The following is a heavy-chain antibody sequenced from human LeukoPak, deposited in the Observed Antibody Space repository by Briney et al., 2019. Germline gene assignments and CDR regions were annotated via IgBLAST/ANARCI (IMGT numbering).Heavy chain of an antibody. V-gene: IGHV3-48*01. Sequence: GGSLRLSCAASGFTFSSYSMNWVRQAPGKGLEWVSYISSSSSTIYYAGSVKGRFTISRDNAKNSLYLRMNSLRAEDTAVYYCARGDGYNGFDYWGQGTLVTVSS. CDR3: ARGDGYNGFDY. D-gene: IGHD5-24*01. CDR1: GFTFSSYS. J-gene: IGHJ4*02. CDR2: ISSSSSTI.